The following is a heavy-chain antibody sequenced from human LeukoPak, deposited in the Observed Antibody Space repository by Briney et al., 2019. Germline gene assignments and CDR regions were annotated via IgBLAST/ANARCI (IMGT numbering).Heavy chain of an antibody. CDR1: GGSFSGYY. D-gene: IGHD1-14*01. J-gene: IGHJ6*02. CDR3: ARHRLRLQYKNYYYGMDV. Sequence: PSETLSLTCAVYGGSFSGYYWSWIRQPPGKGLEWIGEINHSGSTNYNPSLKSRVTISVDTSKNQFSLKLTSVTAADTAVYYCARHRLRLQYKNYYYGMDVWGRGTTVTVSS. V-gene: IGHV4-34*01. CDR2: INHSGST.